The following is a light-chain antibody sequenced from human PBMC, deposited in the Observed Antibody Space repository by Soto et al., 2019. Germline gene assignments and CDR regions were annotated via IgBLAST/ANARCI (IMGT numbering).Light chain of an antibody. CDR1: QSVLYSSNNKNY. Sequence: DIVMTQSPDSLAVSLGERATINCKSSQSVLYSSNNKNYLAWYQQKPGQPPKLLIYWASTRESGVPDRFSGSGSGTEFTLTISSLQAEDLAVYYCQQYYSTPRTFGQGTKVEIK. CDR2: WAS. J-gene: IGKJ1*01. V-gene: IGKV4-1*01. CDR3: QQYYSTPRT.